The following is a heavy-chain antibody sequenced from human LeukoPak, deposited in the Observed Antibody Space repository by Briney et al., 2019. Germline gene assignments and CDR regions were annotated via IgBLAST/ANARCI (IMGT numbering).Heavy chain of an antibody. CDR1: GFTFSSYA. D-gene: IGHD3-10*01. J-gene: IGHJ4*02. V-gene: IGHV3-73*01. CDR3: TGNYYGSGSYADFDY. CDR2: IRSTANGYAT. Sequence: PEGSLRLSCAASGFTFSSYAMSWVRQASGKGLEWVGRIRSTANGYATAYAASVKGRFTISRDDSKNTAYLQMDSLKTEDTAVYYCTGNYYGSGSYADFDYWGQGTLVTVSS.